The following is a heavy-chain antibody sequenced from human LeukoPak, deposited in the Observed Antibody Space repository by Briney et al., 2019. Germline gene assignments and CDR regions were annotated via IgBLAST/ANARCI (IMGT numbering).Heavy chain of an antibody. D-gene: IGHD1-1*01. Sequence: ASVKVSCKTSGYSFTGYYIHWVRHAPGQGLECMGWINPSRGGTNYAQKFLGRVTMTRDTSVTTAYMELGSLRSDDTAIYYCARILGTTDPFDYWGQGTLVTVSS. CDR2: INPSRGGT. V-gene: IGHV1-2*02. CDR3: ARILGTTDPFDY. J-gene: IGHJ4*02. CDR1: GYSFTGYY.